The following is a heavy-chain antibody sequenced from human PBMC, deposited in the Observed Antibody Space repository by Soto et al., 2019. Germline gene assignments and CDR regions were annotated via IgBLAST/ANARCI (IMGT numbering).Heavy chain of an antibody. CDR1: GYPFTSYA. CDR2: INAGNGNT. D-gene: IGHD6-19*01. CDR3: ARVEYLFLLVAGTI. V-gene: IGHV1-3*01. Sequence: XSVKVSCEASGYPFTSYAMHWVRQAPGQRLEWMGWINAGNGNTKYSQKFQGRVTITRDTSASTAYMELSSLRSEDTAVYYCARVEYLFLLVAGTIWGQGTLVTVSS. J-gene: IGHJ4*02.